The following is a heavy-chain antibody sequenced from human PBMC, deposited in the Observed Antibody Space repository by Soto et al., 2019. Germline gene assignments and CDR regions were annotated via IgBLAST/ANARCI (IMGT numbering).Heavy chain of an antibody. CDR3: AKDMVHCTGTRCARYFEK. CDR2: INPFGGET. J-gene: IGHJ4*02. D-gene: IGHD2-8*02. CDR1: GYPFTSYH. V-gene: IGHV1-46*01. Sequence: QVQLVHSGAEVKKPGASVKVSCKASGYPFTSYHMHWVRQAPGQGLEGMGVINPFGGETRYSQQFQSRVTMTSDTSTSTVYMDLSGLRSEDTAVYYCAKDMVHCTGTRCARYFEKWGRGTLVTVSS.